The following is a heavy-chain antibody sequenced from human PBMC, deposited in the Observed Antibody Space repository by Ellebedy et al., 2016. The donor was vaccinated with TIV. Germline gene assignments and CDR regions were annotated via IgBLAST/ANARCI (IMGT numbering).Heavy chain of an antibody. Sequence: MPSETLSLTCTVSGGSXXSYYCPWIPXPPGKGLEWIGYIYYSGSTNYSPSLKSRVTISVDTSKNQFSLKLSSVTAADTAVYYCARQGKEIRYFDWLYNIWGKGKMVTVSS. D-gene: IGHD3-9*01. CDR1: GGSXXSYY. CDR2: IYYSGST. CDR3: ARQGKEIRYFDWLYNI. J-gene: IGHJ3*02. V-gene: IGHV4-59*08.